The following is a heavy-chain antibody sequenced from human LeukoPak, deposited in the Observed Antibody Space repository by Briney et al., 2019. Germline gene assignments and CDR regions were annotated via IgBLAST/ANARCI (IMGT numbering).Heavy chain of an antibody. CDR3: ARGGRDPVGY. V-gene: IGHV1-18*01. CDR1: GYTFTSYG. Sequence: GASVQVSCKASGYTFTSYGISWVRQAPEQGLEWMGWISAYNGNTNYAQKLQGRVTMTRNTSISTANMELSSLRSEDTAVYYCARGGRDPVGYWGQGTLVTVSS. J-gene: IGHJ4*02. CDR2: ISAYNGNT. D-gene: IGHD1-26*01.